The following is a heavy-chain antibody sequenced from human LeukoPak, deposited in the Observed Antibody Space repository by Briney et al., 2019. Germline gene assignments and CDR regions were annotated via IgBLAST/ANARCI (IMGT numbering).Heavy chain of an antibody. J-gene: IGHJ6*03. Sequence: GASVKVSCKASGYTFTGYYMHWVRQAPGQGLEWMGWMNPNNGNKAYAQKFQGRVTITRNTSISTAYMELSSLRSEDTALYYCARVGHYYGSGSSYTYYYYYMDVWGKGTAVTVSS. CDR3: ARVGHYYGSGSSYTYYYYYMDV. V-gene: IGHV1-8*03. CDR1: GYTFTGYY. CDR2: MNPNNGNK. D-gene: IGHD3-10*01.